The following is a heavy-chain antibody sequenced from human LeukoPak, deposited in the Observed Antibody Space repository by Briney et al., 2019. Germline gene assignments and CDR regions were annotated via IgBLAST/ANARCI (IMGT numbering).Heavy chain of an antibody. Sequence: GGSLRLSCAASGFAFSSYSMNWVRQAPGKGLEWVSAISGSGGSTYYADSVKGRFTISRDNSKNTLYLQMNSLRAEDTAVYYCAKDSPSTVTTREVDYYYYYGMDVWGQGTTVTVSS. CDR3: AKDSPSTVTTREVDYYYYYGMDV. J-gene: IGHJ6*02. CDR1: GFAFSSYS. V-gene: IGHV3-23*01. D-gene: IGHD4-11*01. CDR2: ISGSGGST.